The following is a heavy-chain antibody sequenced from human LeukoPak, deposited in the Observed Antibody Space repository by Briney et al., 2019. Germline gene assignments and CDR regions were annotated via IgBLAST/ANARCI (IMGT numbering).Heavy chain of an antibody. CDR1: GFTFSSYA. CDR3: ARGHRIDY. D-gene: IGHD1-14*01. V-gene: IGHV3-30-3*01. J-gene: IGHJ4*02. CDR2: VSYDGSNK. Sequence: PGRSLRLSCAASGFTFSSYAMHWVRQAPGKGLEWVAVVSYDGSNKYYADSVKGRFTISRDNSKNTLYLQMNSLRAEDTAVYYCARGHRIDYWGQGTLVTVSS.